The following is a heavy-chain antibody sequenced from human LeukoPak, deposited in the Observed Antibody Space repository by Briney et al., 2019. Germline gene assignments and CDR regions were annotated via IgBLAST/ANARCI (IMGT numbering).Heavy chain of an antibody. J-gene: IGHJ4*02. Sequence: GASVKVSCKASGYTFTSYDINWVRQAPAQGLEWMGIINPSGGSTTYEQKFQGRVTMTRDTSTSTVYMELSSLRSEDTAVYYCARDRYYDSSGLRGYYFDYWGQGTLVTVSS. CDR1: GYTFTSYD. D-gene: IGHD3-22*01. CDR3: ARDRYYDSSGLRGYYFDY. V-gene: IGHV1-46*01. CDR2: INPSGGST.